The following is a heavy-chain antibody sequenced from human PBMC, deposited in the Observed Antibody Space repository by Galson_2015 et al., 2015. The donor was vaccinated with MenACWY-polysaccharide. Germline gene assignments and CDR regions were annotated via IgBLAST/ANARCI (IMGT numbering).Heavy chain of an antibody. D-gene: IGHD3-16*01. Sequence: PALVKPTQTLTLTCTVSGFSLRTAGVAVGWIRQPPGKALEWLAVIYWDDNQGYSPSLKNRVTITRDTSKSQVVLTVTNMDPVDTGTYYCAHRRGVAGGFDPWGQGTLVIVSS. J-gene: IGHJ5*02. CDR3: AHRRGVAGGFDP. V-gene: IGHV2-5*02. CDR2: IYWDDNQ. CDR1: GFSLRTAGVA.